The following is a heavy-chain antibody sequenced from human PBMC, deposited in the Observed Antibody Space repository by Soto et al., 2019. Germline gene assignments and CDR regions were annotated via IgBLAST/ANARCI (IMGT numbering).Heavy chain of an antibody. CDR3: ARVWVLQQPPSDTFDP. CDR1: GYTFTSYG. D-gene: IGHD6-13*01. CDR2: ISAYNGNT. J-gene: IGHJ5*02. Sequence: ASVKVSCKASGYTFTSYGISWVRQAPGQGLEWMGWISAYNGNTNYAQKLQGRVTMTTDTSTSTAYMELRSLRSDDTAVYYCARVWVLQQPPSDTFDPWGQGTLVTVSS. V-gene: IGHV1-18*01.